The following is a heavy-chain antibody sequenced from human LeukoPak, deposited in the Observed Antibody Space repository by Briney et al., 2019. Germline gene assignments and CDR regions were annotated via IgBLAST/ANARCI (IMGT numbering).Heavy chain of an antibody. CDR1: GYTFTGYY. D-gene: IGHD3-22*01. CDR2: INPNSGGT. V-gene: IGHV1-2*02. CDR3: ARDGVYGSSGYYNWFDP. Sequence: ASVKVSCKASGYTFTGYYMHWVRQAPGQGLEWMGWINPNSGGTSYAQKFQGRVTMTRDTSISTAYMELSRLRSDDTAVYYCARDGVYGSSGYYNWFDPWGQGTLVTVSS. J-gene: IGHJ5*02.